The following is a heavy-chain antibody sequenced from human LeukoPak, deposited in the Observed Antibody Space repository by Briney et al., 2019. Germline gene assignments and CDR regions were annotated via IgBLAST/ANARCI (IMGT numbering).Heavy chain of an antibody. V-gene: IGHV3-73*01. J-gene: IGHJ4*02. CDR1: GSTFSGSS. CDR2: IKSNANSYAT. CDR3: EAIYCGGTSCMPSFDD. D-gene: IGHD2-15*01. Sequence: PGGSLRLSCAASGSTFSGSSMHWVRQASGKGLEWVGRIKSNANSYATAYAASVKGRFTISRDDSKNTAYLQMNSLKTEDTAVYFCEAIYCGGTSCMPSFDDWGQGILVTVSS.